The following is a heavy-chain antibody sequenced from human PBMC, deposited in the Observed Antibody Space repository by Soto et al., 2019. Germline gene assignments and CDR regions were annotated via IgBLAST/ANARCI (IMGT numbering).Heavy chain of an antibody. Sequence: EVQLLESGGGLVPPGGSLRLSCAASGFSLSNFALSWVRQAPGKGLEWVSVISANGGRATYADSVKGRFTISRDNSKYELSLEMTRPRADDPATCYCARDRVAVAGMGFFESWGQGNLLIVSS. D-gene: IGHD6-19*01. CDR1: GFSLSNFA. CDR2: ISANGGRA. V-gene: IGHV3-23*01. CDR3: ARDRVAVAGMGFFES. J-gene: IGHJ4*02.